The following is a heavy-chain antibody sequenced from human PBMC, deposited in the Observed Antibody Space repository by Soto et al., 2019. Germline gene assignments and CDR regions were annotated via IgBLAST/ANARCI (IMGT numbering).Heavy chain of an antibody. J-gene: IGHJ6*02. CDR1: GGSISSSSYY. Sequence: PSETLSLTCTASGGSISSSSYYWGWIRQPPGKGLEWIGSIYYSGSTYYNPSLKSRVTISVDTSKNQFSLKLSSVTAADTAVYYCANSAADYYYYGMDVWGQGTTVTVSS. V-gene: IGHV4-39*01. CDR2: IYYSGST. CDR3: ANSAADYYYYGMDV. D-gene: IGHD6-13*01.